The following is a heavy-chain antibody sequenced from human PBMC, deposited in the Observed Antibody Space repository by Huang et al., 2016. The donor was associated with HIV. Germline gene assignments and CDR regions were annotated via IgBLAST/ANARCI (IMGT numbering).Heavy chain of an antibody. CDR3: ARGRSQVSTSIDH. J-gene: IGHJ5*02. CDR2: LYNNGTT. CDR1: DSSFSGYS. V-gene: IGHV4-34*01. D-gene: IGHD2-21*01. Sequence: QAQLQQWGAGLLKPSETLSLTCAVYDSSFSGYSWNWVRQSPERGLEWIGELYNNGTTNYNPSLNSRSAISGDTSKRQVSLKLRSVTAADTAVYFCARGRSQVSTSIDHWGQGTLVTVSS.